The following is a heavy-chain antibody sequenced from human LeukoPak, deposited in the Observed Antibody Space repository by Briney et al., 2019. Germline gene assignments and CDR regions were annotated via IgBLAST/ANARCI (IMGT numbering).Heavy chain of an antibody. CDR1: GGSISSGSYY. V-gene: IGHV4-61*02. CDR2: IYTSGSA. Sequence: SQTLSLTCTVSGGSISSGSYYWSWIRQPAGKGLEWIGRIYTSGSANYNPSLKSRVTTSVDTSKNQFSLKLSSVTAADTAVYYCARASVRFLEWPDAFDIWGQGTMVTVSS. CDR3: ARASVRFLEWPDAFDI. D-gene: IGHD3-3*01. J-gene: IGHJ3*02.